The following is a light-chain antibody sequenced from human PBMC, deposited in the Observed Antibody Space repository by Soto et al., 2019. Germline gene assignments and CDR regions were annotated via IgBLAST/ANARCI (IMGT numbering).Light chain of an antibody. CDR3: MQSIQVPIT. CDR2: WAS. V-gene: IGKV4-1*01. Sequence: DIVMTQSPDSLAVSMGERATINCKSSQSVLYSSNNKNYLAWYQQKPGQPPKLLIYWASTRESGVPDRFSGSGSGTDFTLTISSLQAEDVGVYYCMQSIQVPITFGQGTRLEIK. J-gene: IGKJ5*01. CDR1: QSVLYSSNNKNY.